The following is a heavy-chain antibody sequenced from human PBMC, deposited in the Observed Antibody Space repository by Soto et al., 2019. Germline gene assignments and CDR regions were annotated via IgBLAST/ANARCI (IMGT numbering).Heavy chain of an antibody. CDR1: GFTFSSYG. CDR2: ISYDGSNK. V-gene: IGHV3-30*18. J-gene: IGHJ4*02. D-gene: IGHD2-15*01. Sequence: QVQLVESGGGVVQPGRSRRLSCAASGFTFSSYGMHWVRQAPGKGLEWVAVISYDGSNKYYADSVKGRFTISRDNSKNTLYLQMNSLRAEDTAVYYCAKDRARYCGGGSCYSIFDYWGQGTLVTVSS. CDR3: AKDRARYCGGGSCYSIFDY.